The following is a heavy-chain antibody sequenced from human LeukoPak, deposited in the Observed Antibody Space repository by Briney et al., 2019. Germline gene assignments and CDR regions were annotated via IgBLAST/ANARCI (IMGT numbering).Heavy chain of an antibody. D-gene: IGHD2-15*01. CDR1: GGSISSYY. CDR3: ARGGLVVVVAATQDLDYYGMNV. Sequence: PSETLSLTCTASGGSISSYYWSWIRQPAGKGLEWIGRIYTSGSTNYNPSLKSRVTMSVDTSKNQFPLKLSSVTAADTAVYYCARGGLVVVVAATQDLDYYGMNVWGQGTTVTVSS. CDR2: IYTSGST. J-gene: IGHJ6*02. V-gene: IGHV4-4*07.